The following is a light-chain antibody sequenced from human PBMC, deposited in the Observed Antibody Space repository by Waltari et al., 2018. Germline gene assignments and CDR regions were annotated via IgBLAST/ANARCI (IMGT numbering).Light chain of an antibody. Sequence: IVLTQSPGTLSLSPGGRATLSCRASQNIGHYLALYQQKPGQAPRLLIYASSTRAAGIPDRVSGSGSGADFGLTITRLEPDDFAVYYCQHHFRLPATFGQGTKV. V-gene: IGKV3-20*01. CDR1: QNIGHY. CDR2: ASS. CDR3: QHHFRLPAT. J-gene: IGKJ1*01.